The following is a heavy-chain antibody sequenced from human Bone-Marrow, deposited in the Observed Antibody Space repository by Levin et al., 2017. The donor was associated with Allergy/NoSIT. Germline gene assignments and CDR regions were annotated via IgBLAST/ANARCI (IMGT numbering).Heavy chain of an antibody. Sequence: GGSLRLSCAASGFTFSDSAMSWVRQAPGKGLEWVSTITGGAAATYYADSVKGRFTISRDNSKNTLFLQMNSLRADDTAVYFCAKVHVPWYFDLWGRGTLVTVSS. V-gene: IGHV3-23*01. CDR3: AKVHVPWYFDL. J-gene: IGHJ2*01. CDR2: ITGGAAAT. CDR1: GFTFSDSA.